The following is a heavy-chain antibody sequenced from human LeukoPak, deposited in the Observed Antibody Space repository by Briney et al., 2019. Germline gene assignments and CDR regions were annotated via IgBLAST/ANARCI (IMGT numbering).Heavy chain of an antibody. CDR1: GGSISSYY. CDR3: ARGKYNWNDGYDSGIDY. D-gene: IGHD1-1*01. CDR2: IYTSGST. V-gene: IGHV4-4*07. J-gene: IGHJ4*02. Sequence: SETLSLTCTGSGGSISSYYWSWIRQPAGKGLEWIGRIYTSGSTNYNPSLKSRVTMSVDTSKNQFSLKLSSVAAADTAVYYCARGKYNWNDGYDSGIDYWGQGTLVTVSS.